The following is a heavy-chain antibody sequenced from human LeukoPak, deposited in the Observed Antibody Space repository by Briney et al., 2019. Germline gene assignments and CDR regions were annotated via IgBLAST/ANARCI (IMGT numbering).Heavy chain of an antibody. CDR3: AKDLSYSTDWPYFDY. V-gene: IGHV3-30*18. CDR2: ISYDGSNK. D-gene: IGHD6-19*01. CDR1: GFTLSSYG. Sequence: PGGSLRLSCAASGFTLSSYGMHWVRQAPGKGLEWVAFISYDGSNKYFADSVKGRFTISRDNSKNTLYLQMTSLRAEDTAVYYCAKDLSYSTDWPYFDYWGQGTLVTASS. J-gene: IGHJ4*02.